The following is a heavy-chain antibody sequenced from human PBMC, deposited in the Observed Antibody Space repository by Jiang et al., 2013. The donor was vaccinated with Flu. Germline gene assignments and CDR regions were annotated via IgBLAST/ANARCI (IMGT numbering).Heavy chain of an antibody. V-gene: IGHV4-59*01. CDR3: ARTLGYSYGVYYFDY. Sequence: TLSLTCTVSGGSISSYYWSWIRQPPGKGLEWIGYIYYSGSTNYNPSLKSRVTISVDTSKNQFSLKLSSVTAADTAVYYCARTLGYSYGVYYFDYWGQGTLVTVSS. CDR2: IYYSGST. CDR1: GGSISSYY. J-gene: IGHJ4*02. D-gene: IGHD5-18*01.